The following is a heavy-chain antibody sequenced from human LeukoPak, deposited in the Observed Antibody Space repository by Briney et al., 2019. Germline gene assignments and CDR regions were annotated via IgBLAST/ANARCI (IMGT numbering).Heavy chain of an antibody. V-gene: IGHV4-59*01. J-gene: IGHJ4*02. Sequence: SETLSLTCTVSRASISTYYWSWIRQPPGKGLEWIGYIYYSGSTNYNPSLKGRVTMSVDTSKNQLSLRLSSVTAADTAVYYCRRGSAYGDYWGEGTLVTASS. CDR2: IYYSGST. D-gene: IGHD5-12*01. CDR1: RASISTYY. CDR3: RRGSAYGDY.